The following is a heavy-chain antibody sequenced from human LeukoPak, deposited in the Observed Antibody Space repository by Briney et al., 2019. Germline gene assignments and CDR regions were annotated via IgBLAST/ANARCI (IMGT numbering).Heavy chain of an antibody. CDR1: GFTFRSYT. D-gene: IGHD2-2*01. J-gene: IGHJ4*02. CDR3: ARGFCTSASCYGSY. Sequence: GGSLRLSCAASGFTFRSYTMNWVRQAPGKGLEWVSSISSSRSSIYYADSVKGRFTISRDNARKSLYLQMNSLRAEDTAMYYCARGFCTSASCYGSYWGQGTLVTVSS. V-gene: IGHV3-21*01. CDR2: ISSSRSSI.